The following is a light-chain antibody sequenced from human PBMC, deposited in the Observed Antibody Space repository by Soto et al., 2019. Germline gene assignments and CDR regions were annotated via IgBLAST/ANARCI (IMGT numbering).Light chain of an antibody. V-gene: IGKV1D-12*01. CDR1: QDIAGY. J-gene: IGKJ5*01. Sequence: QVTQGQTVEPGSGGDSETITCRASQDIAGYLAWYQHKPGRTPELLIHGASRLQSGVPARFSGSGSGRDFTLCINSLEPPDYAPFHCQQAYLFPITVGQGNDWRL. CDR2: GAS. CDR3: QQAYLFPIT.